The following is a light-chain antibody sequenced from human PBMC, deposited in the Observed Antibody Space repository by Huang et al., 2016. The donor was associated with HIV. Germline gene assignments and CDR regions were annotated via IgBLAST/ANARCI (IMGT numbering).Light chain of an antibody. CDR1: QSVSSNY. CDR2: AAS. Sequence: EIVLTQSPGTLALSPWERATLSCRASQSVSSNYLAWYQQKPGQAPRLLIYAASNRATGIPDRFRGSGSGTDFTLTITRLEPEDFAVYSCQQYVASPYTFGQGTKLEIK. CDR3: QQYVASPYT. V-gene: IGKV3-20*01. J-gene: IGKJ2*01.